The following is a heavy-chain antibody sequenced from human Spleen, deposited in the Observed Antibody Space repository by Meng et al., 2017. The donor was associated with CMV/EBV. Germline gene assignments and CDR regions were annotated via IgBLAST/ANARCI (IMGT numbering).Heavy chain of an antibody. CDR1: GGTFGSYA. D-gene: IGHD2-2*01. J-gene: IGHJ5*02. Sequence: SVKVSCKASGGTFGSYAISWVRQAPGQGLEWMGGIIPIIGIPNYAQNFQGRVTITADKSTSTAYVELSSLRSEDTAVYYCASLYCSSTSCYLNWFDPWGQGTLVTVSS. CDR3: ASLYCSSTSCYLNWFDP. CDR2: IIPIIGIP. V-gene: IGHV1-69*10.